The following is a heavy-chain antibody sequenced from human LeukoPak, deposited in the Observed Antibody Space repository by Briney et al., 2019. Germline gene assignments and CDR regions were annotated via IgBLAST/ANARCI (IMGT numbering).Heavy chain of an antibody. CDR1: GYTLTGYY. V-gene: IGHV1-2*02. CDR3: ARASMVRGVFSDY. J-gene: IGHJ4*02. CDR2: INPNSGGT. Sequence: ASVKVSCKASGYTLTGYYMNWVRQAPGQGLEWMGWINPNSGGTNYGQKFQGRVTMTRDTSISIVYMELSRLRSDDTAVYYCARASMVRGVFSDYWGQGTLVTVSS. D-gene: IGHD3-10*01.